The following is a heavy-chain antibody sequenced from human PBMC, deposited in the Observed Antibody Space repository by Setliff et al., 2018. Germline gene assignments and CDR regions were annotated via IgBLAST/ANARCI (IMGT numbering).Heavy chain of an antibody. CDR2: IYSGST. V-gene: IGHV4-39*07. CDR1: GGSISSSSYY. CDR3: ARDYSNYIDWFDP. J-gene: IGHJ5*02. D-gene: IGHD4-4*01. Sequence: SETLSLTCTVSGGSISSSSYYWGWIRQPPGKGLEWIGSIYSGSTYYNPSLKSRVTISVDTSKNQFSLKLSSVTAADTAVYYCARDYSNYIDWFDPWGQGTLVTVSS.